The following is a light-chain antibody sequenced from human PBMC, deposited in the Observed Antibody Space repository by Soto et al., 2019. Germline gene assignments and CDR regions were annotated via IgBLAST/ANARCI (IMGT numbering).Light chain of an antibody. CDR2: EGI. Sequence: QSALTQPASVSGSPGQSITISCAGTSNTIGGYNVVSWYQQHPGTAPKVIIYEGIKRPSGVSNRFSGSISGSTASLTISGLQAEDEADYYCCSYVGATNSVFGTGTE. CDR3: CSYVGATNSV. CDR1: SNTIGGYNV. V-gene: IGLV2-23*01. J-gene: IGLJ1*01.